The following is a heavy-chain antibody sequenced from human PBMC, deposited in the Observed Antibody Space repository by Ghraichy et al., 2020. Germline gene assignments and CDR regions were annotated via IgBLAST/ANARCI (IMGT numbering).Heavy chain of an antibody. CDR3: ARAPYDDDGFYDDGFDI. CDR1: GGSITSGSFS. V-gene: IGHV4-30-2*01. Sequence: SETLSLTCAVSGGSITSGSFSWSWIRQPPGKGLEWIGYIYYSGATHYNPSLKSRVTISLDDSKNQFSLRLNSVTAADTAVYYCARAPYDDDGFYDDGFDIWGQGTMFTVSS. J-gene: IGHJ3*02. CDR2: IYYSGAT. D-gene: IGHD3-22*01.